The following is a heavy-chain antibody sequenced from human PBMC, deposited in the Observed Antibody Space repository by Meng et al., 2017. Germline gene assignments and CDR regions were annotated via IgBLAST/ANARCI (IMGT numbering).Heavy chain of an antibody. D-gene: IGHD3-10*01. V-gene: IGHV4-59*01. CDR1: GGSISSYY. CDR2: IYYSGST. Sequence: SETLSLTCTVSGGSISSYYWSWIRQPPGKGLEWIGYIYYSGSTNYNPSLKSRVTISVDTSKNQFSLKLSSVTAADTAVYYCARDKFGPPYYFDYWGQGTLVTVSS. CDR3: ARDKFGPPYYFDY. J-gene: IGHJ4*02.